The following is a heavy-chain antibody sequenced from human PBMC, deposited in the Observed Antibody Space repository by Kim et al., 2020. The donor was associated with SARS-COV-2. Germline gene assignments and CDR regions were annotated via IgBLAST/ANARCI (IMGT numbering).Heavy chain of an antibody. D-gene: IGHD1-20*01. CDR2: FDPEDGET. V-gene: IGHV1-24*01. Sequence: ASVKVSCKVSGYTLTELSMHWVRQAPGKGLEWMGGFDPEDGETIYAQKFQGRVTMTEDTSTDTAYMELSSLRSEDTAVYYCATVPVDSITGLHPFDPWGQGTLVTVSS. CDR3: ATVPVDSITGLHPFDP. J-gene: IGHJ5*02. CDR1: GYTLTELS.